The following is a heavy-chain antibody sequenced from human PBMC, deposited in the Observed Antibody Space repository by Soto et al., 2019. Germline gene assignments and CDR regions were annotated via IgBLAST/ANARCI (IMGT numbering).Heavy chain of an antibody. V-gene: IGHV1-24*01. J-gene: IGHJ4*02. Sequence: ASVKVSCKVSGYTLTELSMHWVRQAPGKGLEWMGGFDPEDGETIYAQKFQGRVTMTEDTSTDTAYMELSSLRSEDTAVYYCATGYSSGPLRYLNDYWGQGTLVTVSS. CDR2: FDPEDGET. CDR3: ATGYSSGPLRYLNDY. D-gene: IGHD6-19*01. CDR1: GYTLTELS.